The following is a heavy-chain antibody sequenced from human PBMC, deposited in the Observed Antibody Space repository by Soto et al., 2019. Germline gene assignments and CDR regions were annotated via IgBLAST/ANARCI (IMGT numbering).Heavy chain of an antibody. CDR2: IYHSGAT. V-gene: IGHV4-4*02. Sequence: QVPLQEAGPGLVKPSGTLSLTCAVSGDSISSRNWWSWVRQAPGKGLEWIGEIYHSGATTYNPSLKSRVTISVDPSKNHFSLKLTSVTAADTAVYFCARDLGTGTDYWGQGTLVTVAS. CDR3: ARDLGTGTDY. J-gene: IGHJ4*02. D-gene: IGHD1-1*01. CDR1: GDSISSRNW.